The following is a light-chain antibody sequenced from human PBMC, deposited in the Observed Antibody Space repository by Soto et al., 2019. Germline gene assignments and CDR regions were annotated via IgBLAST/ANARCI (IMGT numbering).Light chain of an antibody. V-gene: IGKV3-20*01. Sequence: EIVLTQSPGTLSLSPGERATLSCRASQSVSSSYLAWYQQKPGQAPTLLIHGASSRATGIPDRFSGSGSGTDFTLTISRLEPEDFAVYYCQQYGSSPKTFGQGTKLEIK. CDR2: GAS. CDR1: QSVSSSY. CDR3: QQYGSSPKT. J-gene: IGKJ2*01.